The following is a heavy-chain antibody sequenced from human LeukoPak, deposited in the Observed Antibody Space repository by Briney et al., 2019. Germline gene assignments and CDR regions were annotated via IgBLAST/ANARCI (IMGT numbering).Heavy chain of an antibody. CDR2: INPNSGGT. CDR1: GYTFTGYY. CDR3: ARVGEPSDDYVWGSYPRSEMDFDYFDY. V-gene: IGHV1-2*06. Sequence: GASVKVSCKASGYTFTGYYMHWVRQAPGQGLEWMGRINPNSGGTNYAQKFQGRVTTTRDTSISTAYMELSRLRSDDTAVYYCARVGEPSDDYVWGSYPRSEMDFDYFDYWGQGTLVTVSS. D-gene: IGHD3-16*02. J-gene: IGHJ4*02.